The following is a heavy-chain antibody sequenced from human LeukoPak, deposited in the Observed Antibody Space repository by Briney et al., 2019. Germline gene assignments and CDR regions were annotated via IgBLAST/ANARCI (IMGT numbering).Heavy chain of an antibody. Sequence: GGSLRLSCAASGFTFSSYAMSWVRQAPGKGLEWVSAISGSGGSTYYADSVKGRFTISRDNSKNTLYLQMNSLRAEDTAVYYCAKASTYYYDSSGYYIDYWGQGTLVTVST. J-gene: IGHJ4*02. CDR1: GFTFSSYA. CDR3: AKASTYYYDSSGYYIDY. V-gene: IGHV3-23*01. D-gene: IGHD3-22*01. CDR2: ISGSGGST.